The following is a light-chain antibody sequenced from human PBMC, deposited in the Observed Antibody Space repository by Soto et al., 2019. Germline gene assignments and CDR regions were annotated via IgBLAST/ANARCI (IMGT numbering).Light chain of an antibody. CDR2: EDT. V-gene: IGLV2-8*01. CDR3: RSYAGSNNFV. Sequence: QSVLTPPPSASGSPGQSVTISCTETSSDVGGYDYLPWYPQHPGKPPTLMIYEDTKRPSGVPDRFSGSKSGNTASLTVSGLPAEDEADYYCRSYAGSNNFVFGTGTKVTVL. J-gene: IGLJ1*01. CDR1: SSDVGGYDY.